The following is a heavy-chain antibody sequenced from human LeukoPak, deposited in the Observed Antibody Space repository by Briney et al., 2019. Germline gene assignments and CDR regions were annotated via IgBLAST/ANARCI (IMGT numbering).Heavy chain of an antibody. CDR2: INWNGGST. Sequence: AGGSLRLSCAASGFTFDDYGMSWVRQAPGKGLEWVSGINWNGGSTAYADSVQGRFTISRDNAKNSLYLQMNSLRAEDTALYYCARDQFGVIIVTSPYYFDYWGEGTLVTVSS. CDR3: ARDQFGVIIVTSPYYFDY. D-gene: IGHD3-3*01. V-gene: IGHV3-20*04. J-gene: IGHJ4*02. CDR1: GFTFDDYG.